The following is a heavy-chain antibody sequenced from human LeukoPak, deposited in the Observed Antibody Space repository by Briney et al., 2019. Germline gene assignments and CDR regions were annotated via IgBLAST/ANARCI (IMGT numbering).Heavy chain of an antibody. D-gene: IGHD3-10*01. CDR1: GGSISSYY. CDR3: ARVRRITMVRGVTPHYYFDY. J-gene: IGHJ4*02. V-gene: IGHV4-59*01. Sequence: PSETLSLTCTVSGGSISSYYWSWLRQPPGKGLEWIGYIYYSGSTNYNPSLKGRVTISVDTSKNQFSLKLSSVTAADTAVYYCARVRRITMVRGVTPHYYFDYWGQGTLVTVSS. CDR2: IYYSGST.